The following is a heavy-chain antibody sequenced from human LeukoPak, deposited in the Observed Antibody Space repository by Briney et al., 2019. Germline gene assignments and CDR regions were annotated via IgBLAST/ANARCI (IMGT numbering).Heavy chain of an antibody. V-gene: IGHV3-23*01. CDR3: AKDPYCGGDCYGDYFDY. J-gene: IGHJ4*02. CDR2: ISGSGGST. CDR1: GFTFSSYA. D-gene: IGHD2-21*02. Sequence: GGSLRLSCAASGFTFSSYAMSWVRQVPGKGLEWVSAISGSGGSTYYADSVKGRFTISRDNSKNTLYLQMNSLRAEDTAVYYCAKDPYCGGDCYGDYFDYWAREPWSPSPQ.